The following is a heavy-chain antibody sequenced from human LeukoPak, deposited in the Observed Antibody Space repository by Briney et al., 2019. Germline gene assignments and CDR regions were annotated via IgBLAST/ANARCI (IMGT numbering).Heavy chain of an antibody. CDR1: GASTSNFY. CDR3: ALAPNSNCFDF. J-gene: IGHJ4*02. V-gene: IGHV4-59*03. Sequence: SETLSLTCTVSGASTSNFYWSWIRQSPGKGLEWIGNIHYSGSSVYNPSLKSRGTISIDTSRRQFFLKLNSATAADTAVYFCALAPNSNCFDFWGPGTLVTVSS. CDR2: IHYSGSS. D-gene: IGHD1-1*01.